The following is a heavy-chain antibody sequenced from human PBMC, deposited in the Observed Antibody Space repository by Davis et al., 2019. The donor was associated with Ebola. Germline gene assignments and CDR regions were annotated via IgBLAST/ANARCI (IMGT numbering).Heavy chain of an antibody. J-gene: IGHJ2*01. V-gene: IGHV1-3*01. Sequence: ASAMVTCNASAYTFTSYSMLWLRHAPGQRVEWMGWINASNGNTKYSTKFQGRVTMTTDTSTSTAYMELRSLRSDDTAVYYCAREDGYSYGLGGKGYFDLWGRGTLVTVSS. CDR2: INASNGNT. D-gene: IGHD5-18*01. CDR3: AREDGYSYGLGGKGYFDL. CDR1: AYTFTSYS.